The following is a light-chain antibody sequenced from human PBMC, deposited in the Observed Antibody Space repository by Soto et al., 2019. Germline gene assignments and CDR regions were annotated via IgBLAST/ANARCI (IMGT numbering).Light chain of an antibody. CDR2: DIS. Sequence: EIVLTQSPATLSLSPGERATLSCRASQIVYSDLAWYQQKPGQAPRLLIYDISSRATGTPVRFSGSGSETDFPLTISSLEHEDIAIYFCQQRSAWPLTFGGGSKVEI. CDR3: QQRSAWPLT. CDR1: QIVYSD. V-gene: IGKV3-11*01. J-gene: IGKJ4*01.